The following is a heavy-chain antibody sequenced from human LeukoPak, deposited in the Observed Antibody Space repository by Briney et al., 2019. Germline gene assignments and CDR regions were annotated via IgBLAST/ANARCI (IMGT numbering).Heavy chain of an antibody. CDR3: AKDQWFGLNTRPLYYYYYMDV. Sequence: SGGSLRLSCAASGFTFSSYGMHWVRQAPGKGLEWVAFIRYDGSNKYYADSVKGRFTISRDNSKNTLYLQMNSLRAEDTAVYYCAKDQWFGLNTRPLYYYYYMDVWGKGTTVAVSS. J-gene: IGHJ6*03. V-gene: IGHV3-30*02. CDR1: GFTFSSYG. CDR2: IRYDGSNK. D-gene: IGHD3-16*01.